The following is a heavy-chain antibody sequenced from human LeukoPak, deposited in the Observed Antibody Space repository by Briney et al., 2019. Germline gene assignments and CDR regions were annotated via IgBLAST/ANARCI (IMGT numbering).Heavy chain of an antibody. CDR2: ISAYNGNT. J-gene: IGHJ4*02. CDR1: GYTFTSYG. Sequence: ASVKVSYKASGYTFTSYGISWVRQAPGQGLEWMGWISAYNGNTNYAQKLQGRVTMTTDTSTSTAYMELRSLRSDDTAVYYCAKDRAAAVAGTNFDYWGQGTLVTVSS. CDR3: AKDRAAAVAGTNFDY. V-gene: IGHV1-18*04. D-gene: IGHD6-19*01.